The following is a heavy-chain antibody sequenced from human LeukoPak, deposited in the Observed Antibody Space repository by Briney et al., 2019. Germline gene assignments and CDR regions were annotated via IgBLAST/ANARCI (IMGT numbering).Heavy chain of an antibody. CDR1: GFTFSSYW. J-gene: IGHJ6*03. D-gene: IGHD3-10*01. V-gene: IGHV3-7*01. Sequence: GGSLRLSCAASGFTFSSYWMHWVRQAPGKGLEWVANIKQDGSEKYYVDSVKGRFTISRDNAKNSLYLQMNSLRAEDTAVYYCARGLYDYYGSGSYYATYYYYYYMDVWGKGTTVTVSS. CDR2: IKQDGSEK. CDR3: ARGLYDYYGSGSYYATYYYYYYMDV.